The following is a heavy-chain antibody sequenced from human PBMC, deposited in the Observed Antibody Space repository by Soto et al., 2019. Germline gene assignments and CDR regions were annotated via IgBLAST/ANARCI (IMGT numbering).Heavy chain of an antibody. Sequence: GGSLRPSCAASGFTFSSYWMHWVRQAPGKGLVWVSRINSDVSSTSYADSVKGRFTISRDNAKNTLYLQMNSLRAEDTAVYYCARGSSQWLAYYGMDVWGQGTTVTVSS. D-gene: IGHD6-19*01. CDR3: ARGSSQWLAYYGMDV. V-gene: IGHV3-74*01. CDR2: INSDVSST. CDR1: GFTFSSYW. J-gene: IGHJ6*02.